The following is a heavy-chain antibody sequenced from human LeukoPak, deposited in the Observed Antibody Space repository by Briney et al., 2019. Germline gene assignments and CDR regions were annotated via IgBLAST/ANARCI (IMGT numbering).Heavy chain of an antibody. J-gene: IGHJ5*02. CDR1: GFTFSSYA. V-gene: IGHV3-30-3*01. CDR2: ISYDGSNK. Sequence: GGSLRLSCAASGFTFSSYAMHWVRQAPGKGLEWVAVISYDGSNKYYADSVKGRFTISRDNSKNTLYLQMNSLRAEDTAVYYCARVSFPLYRNNWFDPWGQGTLVTVSS. CDR3: ARVSFPLYRNNWFDP.